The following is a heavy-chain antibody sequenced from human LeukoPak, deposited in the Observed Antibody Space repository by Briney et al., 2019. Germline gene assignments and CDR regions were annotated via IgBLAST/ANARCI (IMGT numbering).Heavy chain of an antibody. D-gene: IGHD3-22*01. V-gene: IGHV1-2*04. CDR2: INPNSGGT. Sequence: ASVKVSCKASGYTFTGYYMHWVRQAPGQGLEWMGWINPNSGGTNYAQKFQGWVTMTRDTSISTAYMELSSLRSEDTAVYYCARGAYDSSGSLGPYCFDYWGQGTLVTVSS. J-gene: IGHJ4*02. CDR1: GYTFTGYY. CDR3: ARGAYDSSGSLGPYCFDY.